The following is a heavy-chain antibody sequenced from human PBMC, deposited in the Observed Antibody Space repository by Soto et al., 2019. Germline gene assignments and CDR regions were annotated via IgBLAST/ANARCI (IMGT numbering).Heavy chain of an antibody. CDR3: ASSSSRITILYGMDV. Sequence: GASVKVSCKASGYTFTSYGISWVRQAPGQGLEWMGWISAYNGNTNYAQKLQGRVSLITDTSTNTASLELRRLTPDDTAVYYCASSSSRITILYGMDVWGQGTTVTVSS. CDR2: ISAYNGNT. CDR1: GYTFTSYG. J-gene: IGHJ6*02. V-gene: IGHV1-18*04. D-gene: IGHD3-3*01.